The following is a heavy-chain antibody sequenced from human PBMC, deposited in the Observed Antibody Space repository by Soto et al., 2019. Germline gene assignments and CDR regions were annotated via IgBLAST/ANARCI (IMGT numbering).Heavy chain of an antibody. D-gene: IGHD3-10*01. V-gene: IGHV4-30-2*01. CDR1: GGSISSGGYS. Sequence: SETLSLTCAVSGGSISSGGYSWSWIRQPPGKGLEWIGYIYHSGSTYYNPSLKSRVTISVDRSKNQFSLKLSSVTAADTAVYYCARARSMVRDHAFDIWGQGTMVTVSS. J-gene: IGHJ3*02. CDR2: IYHSGST. CDR3: ARARSMVRDHAFDI.